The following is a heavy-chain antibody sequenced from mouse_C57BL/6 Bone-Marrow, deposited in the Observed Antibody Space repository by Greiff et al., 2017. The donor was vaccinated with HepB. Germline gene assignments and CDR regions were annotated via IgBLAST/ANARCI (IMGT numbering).Heavy chain of an antibody. D-gene: IGHD1-1*01. CDR2: INPGSGGT. CDR1: GYAFTNYL. J-gene: IGHJ2*01. Sequence: VQLQQSGAELVRPGTSVKVSCKASGYAFTNYLIEWVKQRPGQGLEWIGVINPGSGGTNYNEKFKGKATLTADKSSSTAYMQLSSLTSEDSAVYFCARPRITTVASFDYWGQGTTLTVSS. V-gene: IGHV1-54*01. CDR3: ARPRITTVASFDY.